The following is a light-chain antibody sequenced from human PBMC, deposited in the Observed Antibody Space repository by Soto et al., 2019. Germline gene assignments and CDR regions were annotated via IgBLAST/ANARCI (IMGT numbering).Light chain of an antibody. CDR3: SSFTGPTTLDV. Sequence: QSALTQPASVSGSPGQSVTISCTGTSSDVGAYKYVSWYQKHPGKAPKPMIYGVSNRPSGISNRFSGSKSGNTAFLTISGLQPEDEADYYCSSFTGPTTLDVFGTGTQLTVL. V-gene: IGLV2-14*03. CDR2: GVS. CDR1: SSDVGAYKY. J-gene: IGLJ7*01.